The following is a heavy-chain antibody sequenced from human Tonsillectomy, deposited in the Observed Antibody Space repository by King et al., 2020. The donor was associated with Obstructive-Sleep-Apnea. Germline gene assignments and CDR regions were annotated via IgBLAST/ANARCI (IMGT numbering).Heavy chain of an antibody. Sequence: VQLVESGGALVKPGGSLRLSCAASGFTFSNAWMSWVRQAPGKGLEWVGRIKSKTDGETTDYTAPVKGRFTISRDDSKNTLYLHMNSLKNEDTAVYYCTTETLTGYWSWGQGALVTVSS. D-gene: IGHD3-9*01. CDR3: TTETLTGYWS. CDR2: IKSKTDGETT. CDR1: GFTFSNAW. V-gene: IGHV3-15*02. J-gene: IGHJ5*02.